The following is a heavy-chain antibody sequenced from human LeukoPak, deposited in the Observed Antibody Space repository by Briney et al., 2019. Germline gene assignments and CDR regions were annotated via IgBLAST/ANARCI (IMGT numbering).Heavy chain of an antibody. Sequence: SQTLSLTCDISGDTVSSNSAAWNWIRQSPSRGLEWLGRTYYRSKWYYDYAVSVKSRITISPDTSKNQFSLQLNSVTADDTAVYYCARGSALDFWGQGTMVTVSS. CDR1: GDTVSSNSAA. CDR2: TYYRSKWYY. V-gene: IGHV6-1*01. J-gene: IGHJ3*01. CDR3: ARGSALDF.